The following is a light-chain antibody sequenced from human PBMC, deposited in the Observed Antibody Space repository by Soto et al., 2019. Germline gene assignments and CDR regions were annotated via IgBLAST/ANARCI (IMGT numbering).Light chain of an antibody. CDR1: QSASSN. Sequence: GFTQSPLTLSLYTGERATLSWWASQSASSNLAWYQQKPGQSPRLLIYGASSRATGIPDRFSGRGSGTDFTLTISSLEPEDFAVYYCQPRRYWPPVTFGGGCKVDVK. CDR3: QPRRYWPPVT. CDR2: GAS. J-gene: IGKJ4*01. V-gene: IGKV3-11*01.